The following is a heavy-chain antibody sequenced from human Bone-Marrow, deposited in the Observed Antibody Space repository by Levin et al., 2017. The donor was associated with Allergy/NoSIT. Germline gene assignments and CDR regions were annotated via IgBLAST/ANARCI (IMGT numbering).Heavy chain of an antibody. CDR1: GYDFTTYG. CDR3: VRGGASDGYGY. V-gene: IGHV1-18*01. D-gene: IGHD3-16*01. Sequence: GASVKVSCKASGYDFTTYGITWVRQAPGQGLEWVGWIRPNDGRTNYAQKLQGRVTLTTDSSTTTTNMDLRSLRSDDTAVYYCVRGGASDGYGYWGQGTLVTVSS. CDR2: IRPNDGRT. J-gene: IGHJ4*02.